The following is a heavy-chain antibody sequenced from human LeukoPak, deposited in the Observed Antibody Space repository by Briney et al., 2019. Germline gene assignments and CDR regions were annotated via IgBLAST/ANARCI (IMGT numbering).Heavy chain of an antibody. J-gene: IGHJ3*02. CDR3: ARSRGGGRYFDWFGAFDI. Sequence: SVKVSCKASGGTFSSYAISWVRQAPGQGLEWMGGIIPIFGTANYAQKFQGRVTITADKSTSTAYMELGSLRSEDTAVYYCARSRGGGRYFDWFGAFDIWGQGTMVTVSP. V-gene: IGHV1-69*06. D-gene: IGHD3-9*01. CDR1: GGTFSSYA. CDR2: IIPIFGTA.